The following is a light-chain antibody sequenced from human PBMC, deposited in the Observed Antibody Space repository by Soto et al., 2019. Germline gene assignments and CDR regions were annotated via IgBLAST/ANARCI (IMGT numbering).Light chain of an antibody. CDR1: SSDVGGYNH. CDR3: SSYTGSSTWV. Sequence: QSALTQPASVSGSPGQSIAISCTGTSSDVGGYNHVSWYQQHPGKAPKLMIYEVYNRPSGVPNRFSGSKSGNTASPTISGLQAEDEADYYCSSYTGSSTWVFGGGTKLTVL. CDR2: EVY. J-gene: IGLJ3*02. V-gene: IGLV2-14*01.